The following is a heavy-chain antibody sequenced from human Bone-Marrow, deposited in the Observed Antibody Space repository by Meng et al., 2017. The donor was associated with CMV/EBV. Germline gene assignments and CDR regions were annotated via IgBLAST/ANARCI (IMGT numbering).Heavy chain of an antibody. J-gene: IGHJ4*02. CDR2: IYRDGST. D-gene: IGHD6-19*01. CDR3: ARVDSGWLHIDY. Sequence: GESLKISCAASGFTVSSKYMTWVRQTPGKGLEWVSVIYRDGSTYYPDSVKGRFTISRDNSKNTLNLQMNSLIPADTAVYYCARVDSGWLHIDYWGQGTLVTVSS. V-gene: IGHV3-53*01. CDR1: GFTVSSKY.